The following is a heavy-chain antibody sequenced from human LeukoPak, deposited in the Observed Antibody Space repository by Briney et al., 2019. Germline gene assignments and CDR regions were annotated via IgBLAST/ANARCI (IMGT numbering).Heavy chain of an antibody. CDR1: GGSFSGYY. V-gene: IGHV4-34*01. Sequence: PSETLSLTCAVYGGSFSGYYWSWIRQPPGKGLEWIGEINHSGSTNYNPSLKSRVTISVDTSKNQFSLKLSSVTAADTAVYYCARGIPSTWYSSGWITEWGQGTLVTVSS. CDR2: INHSGST. CDR3: ARGIPSTWYSSGWITE. J-gene: IGHJ4*02. D-gene: IGHD6-19*01.